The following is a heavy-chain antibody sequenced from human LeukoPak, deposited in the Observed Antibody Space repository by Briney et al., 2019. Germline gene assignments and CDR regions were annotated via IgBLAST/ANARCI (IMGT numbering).Heavy chain of an antibody. D-gene: IGHD3-22*01. CDR2: IYTSGST. CDR1: GGSFSGY. CDR3: ARDRYYYDSSGYSSFDY. Sequence: SETLSLTCGVFGGSFSGYWSWIRQPAGKGLEWIGRIYTSGSTNYNPSLKSRVTMSVDTSKNQFSLKLSSVTAADTAVYYCARDRYYYDSSGYSSFDYWGQGTLVTVSS. J-gene: IGHJ4*02. V-gene: IGHV4-4*07.